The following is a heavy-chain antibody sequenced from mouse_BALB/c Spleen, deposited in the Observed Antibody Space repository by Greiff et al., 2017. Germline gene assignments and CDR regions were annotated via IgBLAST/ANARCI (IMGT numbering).Heavy chain of an antibody. CDR3: TRHGRGVAY. Sequence: EVQLVESGGGLVKPGGSLKLSCAASGFAFSSYDMSWVRQTPEKRLEWVAYISGGGGSTYYPDTVKGRCTISRDKAKNTQYLQRSSLKSEDTAMYCCTRHGRGVAYWGQGTLVTVSA. CDR2: ISGGGGST. V-gene: IGHV5-12-1*01. J-gene: IGHJ3*01. CDR1: GFAFSSYD.